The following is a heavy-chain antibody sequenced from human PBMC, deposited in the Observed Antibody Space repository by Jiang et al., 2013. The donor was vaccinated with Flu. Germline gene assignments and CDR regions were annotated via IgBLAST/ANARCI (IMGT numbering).Heavy chain of an antibody. CDR3: ATDCSSTSCSRPYHYFGLDL. V-gene: IGHV1-3*01. D-gene: IGHD2-2*01. Sequence: SGAEVKKPGASVKLSCKASGYTFTRYSVHWVRQAPGHGLEWMGWINAGNRNRQEYSQKLQGRVTITRDTSAGTAFMELSSLRFEDTAVYYCATDCSSTSCSRPYHYFGLDLWGPGTTVTVFS. CDR2: INAGNRNRQ. CDR1: GYTFTRYS. J-gene: IGHJ6*02.